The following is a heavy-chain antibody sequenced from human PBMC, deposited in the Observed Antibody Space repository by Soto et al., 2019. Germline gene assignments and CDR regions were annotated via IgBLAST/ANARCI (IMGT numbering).Heavy chain of an antibody. J-gene: IGHJ4*02. CDR1: GYTFTSYG. V-gene: IGHV1-18*01. CDR2: ISAYNGNT. Sequence: ASVKVSCKASGYTFTSYGISWVRQAPGQGLEWMGWISAYNGNTNYAQKLQGRVTMTTDTSTSTAYMELRSLRSDDTAVYYCARGPYYDFWSGYPTDYWGQGTLVTVSS. CDR3: ARGPYYDFWSGYPTDY. D-gene: IGHD3-3*01.